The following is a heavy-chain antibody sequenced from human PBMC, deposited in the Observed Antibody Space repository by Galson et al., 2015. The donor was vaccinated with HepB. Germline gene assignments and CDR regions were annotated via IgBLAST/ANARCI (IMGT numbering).Heavy chain of an antibody. CDR2: IDHGGST. Sequence: ETLSLTCAVYVGSFSGYYWSWIRQPPGKGLERVGEIDHGGSTSYNSSLKSRLTISVDSSKNQFSLRLSSVTAADTAVYYCARGHKYGGGYFDLWGRGTLVTVSS. V-gene: IGHV4-34*01. D-gene: IGHD2-2*01. J-gene: IGHJ2*01. CDR1: VGSFSGYY. CDR3: ARGHKYGGGYFDL.